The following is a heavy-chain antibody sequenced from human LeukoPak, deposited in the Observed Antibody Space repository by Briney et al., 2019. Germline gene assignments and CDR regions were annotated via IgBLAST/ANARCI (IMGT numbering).Heavy chain of an antibody. Sequence: PSETLSLTCTVSGGSISSSSYYWGWIRQPPGKGLEWIGSIYYSGSTYYNPSLKSRVTISVDTSKNQFSLKLSSVTAADTAVYYCARVGDNWFDPWGQGTLVTVSS. D-gene: IGHD3-16*01. CDR3: ARVGDNWFDP. J-gene: IGHJ5*02. CDR2: IYYSGST. V-gene: IGHV4-39*01. CDR1: GGSISSSSYY.